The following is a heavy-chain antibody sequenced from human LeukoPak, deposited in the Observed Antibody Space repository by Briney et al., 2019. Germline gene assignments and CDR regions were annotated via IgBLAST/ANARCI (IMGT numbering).Heavy chain of an antibody. CDR3: ARAPLDDILTGYEDY. CDR2: LNTNTGNP. V-gene: IGHV7-4-1*02. Sequence: ASVKVSCKASGYTFTSYAMNWVRQAPGQGLEWMGWLNTNTGNPTYAQGFTGRFVFSLDTSVSTAYLQISSLKAEDTAVYYCARAPLDDILTGYEDYWGQGTLVTVSS. J-gene: IGHJ4*02. D-gene: IGHD3-9*01. CDR1: GYTFTSYA.